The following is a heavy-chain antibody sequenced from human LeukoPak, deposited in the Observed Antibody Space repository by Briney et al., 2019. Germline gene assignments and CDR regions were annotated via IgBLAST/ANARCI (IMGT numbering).Heavy chain of an antibody. CDR2: INPNSGGT. D-gene: IGHD1-26*01. Sequence: ASVKVSCKASGYTFTGYYMHWVRQAPGQGLEWMGWINPNSGGTNYAQKFQGRVTMTRDTSISTAYMELTRLRSDGTAVYYCARAVGIYSDTWDQGTLVTVSS. CDR1: GYTFTGYY. CDR3: ARAVGIYSDT. J-gene: IGHJ4*02. V-gene: IGHV1-2*02.